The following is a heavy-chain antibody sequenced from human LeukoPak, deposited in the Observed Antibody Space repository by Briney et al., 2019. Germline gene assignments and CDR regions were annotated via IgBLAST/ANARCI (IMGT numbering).Heavy chain of an antibody. J-gene: IGHJ4*02. D-gene: IGHD3-22*01. CDR1: GFTFRDYG. Sequence: KSGGSLRLSCAASGFTFRDYGMAWVRQAPGKGLEWVSSISSSSSYIYYADSVKGRFTISRDNAKNSLYLQMNSLRAEDTAVYYCARDYPHEYYYDSSGSYYFDYWGQGTLVTVSS. V-gene: IGHV3-21*01. CDR2: ISSSSSYI. CDR3: ARDYPHEYYYDSSGSYYFDY.